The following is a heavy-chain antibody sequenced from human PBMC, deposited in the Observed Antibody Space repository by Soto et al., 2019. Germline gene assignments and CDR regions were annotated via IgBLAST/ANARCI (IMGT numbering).Heavy chain of an antibody. CDR3: AAGDPLGY. CDR1: GFSLSTSGVG. J-gene: IGHJ4*02. V-gene: IGHV2-5*02. D-gene: IGHD4-17*01. Sequence: QITLKESGPTLVKPTQTLTLTCTFSGFSLSTSGVGVGWIRQPPGKALEWLALIYWDDDKRYSPSLKSSLTITKDTSKSQVVLTMATMDPVDTATYYCAAGDPLGYWGQGTLVTFSS. CDR2: IYWDDDK.